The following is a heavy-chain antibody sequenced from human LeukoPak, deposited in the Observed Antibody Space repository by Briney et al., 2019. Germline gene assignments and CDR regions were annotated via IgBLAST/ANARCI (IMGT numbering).Heavy chain of an antibody. CDR2: INPNSGGT. Sequence: GASVNDSCKISRCTLIVYYRHGVGQAPGHGLEWMGWINPNSGGTNYAQRFQGRVTMTRDTSFSTAYMELSRLRSDDTAVYYCVLNDYGDGIGYWGQGTLVTVFS. D-gene: IGHD4-17*01. V-gene: IGHV1-2*02. CDR1: RCTLIVYY. J-gene: IGHJ4*02. CDR3: VLNDYGDGIGY.